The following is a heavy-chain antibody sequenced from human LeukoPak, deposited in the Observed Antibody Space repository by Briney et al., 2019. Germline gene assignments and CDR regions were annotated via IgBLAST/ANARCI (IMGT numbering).Heavy chain of an antibody. D-gene: IGHD3-10*01. V-gene: IGHV3-21*01. J-gene: IGHJ4*02. Sequence: GGSLRLSCAASGFTFDDYGMSWVRQAPGKGLEWVSSISSSSSYIYYADSVKGRFTISRDNAKNSLYLQMNSLRAEDTAVYYCASLMVRGVAFDYWGQGTLVTVSS. CDR1: GFTFDDYG. CDR2: ISSSSSYI. CDR3: ASLMVRGVAFDY.